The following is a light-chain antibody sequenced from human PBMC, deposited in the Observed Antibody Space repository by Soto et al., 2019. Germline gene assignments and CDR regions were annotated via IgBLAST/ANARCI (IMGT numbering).Light chain of an antibody. CDR2: AAS. V-gene: IGKV1-39*01. CDR3: QQSYSIPFT. J-gene: IGKJ3*01. Sequence: DIQMTQSPSSLSASVGDRVTITCRAGQSIGSYLNWYQKKAGKAPEPLIYAASSLQSGVPSRFSGSGSGTDFTLTISSLQPEDFATYYCQQSYSIPFTFGPGTKVDV. CDR1: QSIGSY.